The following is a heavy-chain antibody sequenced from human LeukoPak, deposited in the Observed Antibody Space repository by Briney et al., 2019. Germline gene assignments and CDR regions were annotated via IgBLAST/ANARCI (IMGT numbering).Heavy chain of an antibody. V-gene: IGHV1-18*01. J-gene: IGHJ4*02. CDR3: ARAHYGDY. D-gene: IGHD3-10*01. CDR2: ISTYNGNT. Sequence: ASVKVSCKASGYIFTTYDISWVRQAPGQGLEWMGWISTYNGNTNYAEKFQGRGTMTTDTSTSTAYMELRSLRSDDTAVYYCARAHYGDYWGQGTLVTVSS. CDR1: GYIFTTYD.